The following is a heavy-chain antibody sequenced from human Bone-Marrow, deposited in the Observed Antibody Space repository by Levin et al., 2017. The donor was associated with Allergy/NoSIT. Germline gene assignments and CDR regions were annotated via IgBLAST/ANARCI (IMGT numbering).Heavy chain of an antibody. Sequence: PGGSLRLSCKLSGDNFISNWIGWVRQKPGRGLEWMGIIYPGDSDTRYSPSFQGQVTISADKSISTAYLQWRSLKASDTAMFYCARLRVPAVSGFGYFDYWGQGTLVTVSS. D-gene: IGHD2-2*01. CDR1: GDNFISNW. J-gene: IGHJ4*02. V-gene: IGHV5-51*01. CDR3: ARLRVPAVSGFGYFDY. CDR2: IYPGDSDT.